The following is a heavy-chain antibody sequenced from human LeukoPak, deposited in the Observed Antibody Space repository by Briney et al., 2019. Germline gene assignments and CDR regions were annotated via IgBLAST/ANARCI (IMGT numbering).Heavy chain of an antibody. Sequence: GGSLRLSCAASGFTFSSYGMHWVRQAPGKGLEWVAVIWYDGSNKYYADSVKGRFTISRDNSKNTLYLQMNSLRAEDTAVYYCARDLSSTSSWATVPDYWGQGTLVTVSS. CDR2: IWYDGSNK. CDR1: GFTFSSYG. V-gene: IGHV3-33*01. CDR3: ARDLSSTSSWATVPDY. D-gene: IGHD2-2*01. J-gene: IGHJ4*02.